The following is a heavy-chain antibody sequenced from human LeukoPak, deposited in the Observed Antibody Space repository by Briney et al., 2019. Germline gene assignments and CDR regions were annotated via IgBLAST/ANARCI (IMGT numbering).Heavy chain of an antibody. CDR1: GFTFSKYA. CDR2: FSGSGGST. D-gene: IGHD3-22*01. Sequence: GGSLRLSCAASGFTFSKYAMSWVRQAPGKGLEWVSAFSGSGGSTYYADSVKGRFTISRDNSKNTLYLQMNSLRAEDTAVYYCAKTHSTYYYDSSGPTYFAFDIWGQGTMVTVSS. CDR3: AKTHSTYYYDSSGPTYFAFDI. V-gene: IGHV3-23*01. J-gene: IGHJ3*02.